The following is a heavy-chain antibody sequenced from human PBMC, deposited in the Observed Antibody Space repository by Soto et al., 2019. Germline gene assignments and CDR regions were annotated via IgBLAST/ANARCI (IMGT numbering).Heavy chain of an antibody. D-gene: IGHD2-2*01. Sequence: GSLRLSCAGTGFIFNKAWMSWVRQAPGKGLEWVSAIGGSGGSTCYADSVKGRFTISRDNSKNTLYLQMNSLRAEDTAVYYCAKDVRRYCSSTSCPYYFDYWGQGTLVTVSS. J-gene: IGHJ4*02. CDR1: GFIFNKAW. CDR3: AKDVRRYCSSTSCPYYFDY. CDR2: IGGSGGST. V-gene: IGHV3-23*01.